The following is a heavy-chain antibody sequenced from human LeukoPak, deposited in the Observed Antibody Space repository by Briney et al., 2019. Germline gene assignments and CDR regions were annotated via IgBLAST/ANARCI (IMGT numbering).Heavy chain of an antibody. CDR1: GFTFSDYY. D-gene: IGHD3-10*02. J-gene: IGHJ6*04. CDR2: ISSTGSNI. CDR3: AELGITMIGGV. Sequence: GGSLRLSCAASGFTFSDYYMSWIRQAPGKGLEWISYISSTGSNIYYADSVKGRFTISRDNAKNSLYLQMNSLRVEDTAVYYCAELGITMIGGVWGKGTTVTISS. V-gene: IGHV3-11*04.